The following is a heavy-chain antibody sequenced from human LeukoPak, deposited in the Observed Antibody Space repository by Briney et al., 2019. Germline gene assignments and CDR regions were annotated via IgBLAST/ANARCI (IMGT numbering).Heavy chain of an antibody. D-gene: IGHD4-17*01. CDR3: ARDMGTTVTTFLSVEKYRNVGIGRPFDY. CDR1: GYTFTSYY. CDR2: ISAYNGNT. J-gene: IGHJ4*02. V-gene: IGHV1-18*04. Sequence: ASVKVSCKASGYTFTSYYMHWVRQAPGQGLEWMGWISAYNGNTNYAQKLQGRVTMTTDTSTSTAYMELRSLRSDDTAVYYCARDMGTTVTTFLSVEKYRNVGIGRPFDYWGQGTLVTVSS.